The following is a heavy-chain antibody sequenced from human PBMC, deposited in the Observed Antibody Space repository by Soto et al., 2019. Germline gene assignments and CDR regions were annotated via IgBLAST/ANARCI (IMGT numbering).Heavy chain of an antibody. J-gene: IGHJ6*02. CDR2: IYYSGST. CDR3: ARGRGYSTYYYYYGMDV. D-gene: IGHD4-4*01. V-gene: IGHV4-59*01. CDR1: GGSISSYY. Sequence: SETLSLTCTVSGGSISSYYWSWIRQPPGKGLEWIGYIYYSGSTNYNPSLKSRVTISVDTSKNQFSLKLSSVTAADTAVYYCARGRGYSTYYYYYGMDVWGQGTTVTVSS.